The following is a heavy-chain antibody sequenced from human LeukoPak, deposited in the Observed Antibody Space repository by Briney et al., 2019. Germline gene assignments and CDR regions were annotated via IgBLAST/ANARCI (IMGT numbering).Heavy chain of an antibody. Sequence: ASETLSLTCTVSGGSISSGSYYWRWIRQPAGKGLEWIGRIYTSGSTNYNPSLKSRVTISVDTSKNQFSLKLSSVTAADTAVYYCARYLGYYDFWSGSWYFDFWGRGTLVTVPS. J-gene: IGHJ2*01. CDR2: IYTSGST. CDR1: GGSISSGSYY. D-gene: IGHD3-3*01. CDR3: ARYLGYYDFWSGSWYFDF. V-gene: IGHV4-61*02.